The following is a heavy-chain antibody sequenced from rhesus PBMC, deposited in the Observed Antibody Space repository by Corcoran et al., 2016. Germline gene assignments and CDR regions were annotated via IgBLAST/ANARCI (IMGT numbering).Heavy chain of an antibody. Sequence: QVQLQESGPGLVKPSETLSLPCAVSGGSTRDSYSCHWIPPPPGQGTEWMGNISGNSASTYYNPSLKSRVTISKDTSKNQFFLKLSSVTAADTAVYYCARVPMYSGSYNRFDVWGPGVLVTVSS. D-gene: IGHD3-16*01. J-gene: IGHJ5-1*01. CDR2: ISGNSAST. CDR3: ARVPMYSGSYNRFDV. V-gene: IGHV4S9*01. CDR1: GGSTRDSYS.